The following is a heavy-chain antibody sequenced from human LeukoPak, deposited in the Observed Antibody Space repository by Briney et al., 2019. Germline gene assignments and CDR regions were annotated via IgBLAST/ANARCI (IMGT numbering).Heavy chain of an antibody. CDR1: GGTFSSYS. D-gene: IGHD6-19*01. CDR2: IIPIFGTA. CDR3: ARESGYSSGWFDGGFDY. Sequence: SVKVSCKASGGTFSSYSISWVRQAPGQGREWMGRIIPIFGTANYAQKFQGRVTITTDESTSTAYMELSSLRSEDTAVYYCARESGYSSGWFDGGFDYWGQGTLVTVSS. V-gene: IGHV1-69*05. J-gene: IGHJ4*02.